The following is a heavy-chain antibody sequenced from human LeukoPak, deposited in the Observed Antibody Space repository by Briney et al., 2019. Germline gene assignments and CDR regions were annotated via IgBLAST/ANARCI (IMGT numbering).Heavy chain of an antibody. CDR3: AKDGGTYYYYYYYMDV. Sequence: GSLRLSCAASGFTFSSYAMSWVRQAPGKGLEWVSAISGSGGSTYYADSVKGRFTISRDNSKNTLYLQMNSLRAEDTAVYYCAKDGGTYYYYYYYMDVWGKGTTVTVSS. CDR1: GFTFSSYA. J-gene: IGHJ6*03. V-gene: IGHV3-23*01. CDR2: ISGSGGST.